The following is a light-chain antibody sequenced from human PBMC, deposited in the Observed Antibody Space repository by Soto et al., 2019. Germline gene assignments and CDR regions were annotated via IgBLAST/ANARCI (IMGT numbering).Light chain of an antibody. CDR2: LGS. Sequence: DIVMTQSPLSLPVTPGETASISCRSSQSLLHSNGYNYLDWYLQKPGQSPQLLIYLGSNRASGVPDRFSGSRSGTDFTLKISRVEAEDVGVYYCMQALQTPTFGQGTKV. CDR3: MQALQTPT. CDR1: QSLLHSNGYNY. J-gene: IGKJ1*01. V-gene: IGKV2-28*01.